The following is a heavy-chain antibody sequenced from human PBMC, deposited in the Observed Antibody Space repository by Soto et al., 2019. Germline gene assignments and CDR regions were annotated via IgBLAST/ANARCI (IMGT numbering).Heavy chain of an antibody. V-gene: IGHV3-23*01. J-gene: IGHJ6*02. CDR1: GFTFSSYA. CDR3: AKDPTSFTTVTYRRRGLYGMDV. D-gene: IGHD4-17*01. Sequence: GGSLRLSCAASGFTFSSYAMSWVRQAPGKGLEWVSAISGSGGSTYYADSVKGRFTISRDNSKNTLYLQMNSLRAEDTAVYYCAKDPTSFTTVTYRRRGLYGMDVWGQGTTVTVSS. CDR2: ISGSGGST.